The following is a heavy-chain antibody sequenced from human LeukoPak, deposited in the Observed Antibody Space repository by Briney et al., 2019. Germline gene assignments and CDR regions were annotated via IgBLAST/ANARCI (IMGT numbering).Heavy chain of an antibody. CDR2: ISGSGGET. V-gene: IGHV3-23*01. CDR1: GFTSANYA. D-gene: IGHD7-27*01. Sequence: GGSLRLSCAASGFTSANYAISWVRRAPGKGLEWVSSISGSGGETHSTDSVKGRFTISRDNAKNSLYLQMNNLRDEDTAVYYCARESYWGSAGKGFDCWGQGTLVTVSS. J-gene: IGHJ4*02. CDR3: ARESYWGSAGKGFDC.